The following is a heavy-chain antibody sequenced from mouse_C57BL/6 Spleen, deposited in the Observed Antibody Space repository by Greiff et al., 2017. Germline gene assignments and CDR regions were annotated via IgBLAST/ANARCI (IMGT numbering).Heavy chain of an antibody. CDR1: GFTFSSYA. CDR3: AREGGSTMVPFAY. J-gene: IGHJ3*01. CDR2: ISDGGSYT. D-gene: IGHD2-2*01. V-gene: IGHV5-4*01. Sequence: DVKLVESGGGLVKPGGSLKLSCAASGFTFSSYAMSWVRQTPEKRLEWVATISDGGSYTYYPDNVKGRFTISRDNAKNNLYLQMSHLKSEDTAMYYCAREGGSTMVPFAYWGQGTLVTVSA.